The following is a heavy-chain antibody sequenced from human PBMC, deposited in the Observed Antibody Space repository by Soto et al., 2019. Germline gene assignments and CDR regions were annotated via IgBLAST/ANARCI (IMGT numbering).Heavy chain of an antibody. J-gene: IGHJ4*02. CDR1: GYTFSNYD. CDR3: AKVSRKGSAIDFDY. CDR2: VNPNNGDT. V-gene: IGHV1-8*01. D-gene: IGHD3-10*01. Sequence: QVQLVQSGAELKKPGASVKVSCKASGYTFSNYDMNWVRQATGQGPEWIGWVNPNNGDTGYAQKFQALVTLTTDISTPTAYMELTSPRSEDTAIYYCAKVSRKGSAIDFDYWGQGTLITVSS.